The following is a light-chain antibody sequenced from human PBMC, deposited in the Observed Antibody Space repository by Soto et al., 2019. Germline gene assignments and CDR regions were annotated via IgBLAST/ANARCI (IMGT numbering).Light chain of an antibody. CDR2: VAS. V-gene: IGKV3-20*01. CDR1: QSVSSSY. Sequence: EIGLTQSPGTLSLSPGERATLSCRASQSVSSSYLAWYQQKPGQAPRLLIYVASSRATGIPDRFSGSGSGTDFTLTISRLEPEDFAVYYCQQYGSSPPTFGQGTKVEIK. CDR3: QQYGSSPPT. J-gene: IGKJ1*01.